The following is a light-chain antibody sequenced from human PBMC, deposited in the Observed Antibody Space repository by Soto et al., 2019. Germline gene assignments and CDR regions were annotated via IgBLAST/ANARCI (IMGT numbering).Light chain of an antibody. Sequence: EIVMTQSPDTLSVSPGERVTLSCRASQSVSSDLAWYQQKPGQAPRLLIDGASTRATDIAARFSGSGSGTEFTLTISSLQSEDFAVYYCHQYNNWPPYTFGQGTKLEMK. CDR1: QSVSSD. CDR2: GAS. CDR3: HQYNNWPPYT. V-gene: IGKV3-15*01. J-gene: IGKJ2*01.